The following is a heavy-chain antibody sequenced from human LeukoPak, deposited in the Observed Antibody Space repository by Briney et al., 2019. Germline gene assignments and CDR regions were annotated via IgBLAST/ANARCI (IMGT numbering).Heavy chain of an antibody. Sequence: ASVKVSCKASGGTFSSYAISWVRQAPGQGLEWMXXXXPIFGTANYAQKFQGRVTITADKSTSTAYMELSSLRSEDTAVYYCARINYDTLTGYYKSFDYWGQGTLVTVSS. D-gene: IGHD3-9*01. CDR1: GGTFSSYA. CDR3: ARINYDTLTGYYKSFDY. J-gene: IGHJ4*02. V-gene: IGHV1-69*06. CDR2: XXPIFGTA.